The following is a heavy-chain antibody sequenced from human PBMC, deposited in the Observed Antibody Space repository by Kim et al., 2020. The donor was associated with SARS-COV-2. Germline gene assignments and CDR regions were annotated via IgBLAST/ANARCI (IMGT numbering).Heavy chain of an antibody. CDR2: IYYSGST. CDR1: GGSISSYY. V-gene: IGHV4-59*08. D-gene: IGHD1-26*01. Sequence: SETLSLTCTVSGGSISSYYWSWIRQPPGKGLEWIGYIYYSGSTNYNPSLKSRVTISVDTSKNQFSLKLSSVTAADTAVYYCARRAGGATPKPFDYWGQGTLVIVSS. J-gene: IGHJ4*02. CDR3: ARRAGGATPKPFDY.